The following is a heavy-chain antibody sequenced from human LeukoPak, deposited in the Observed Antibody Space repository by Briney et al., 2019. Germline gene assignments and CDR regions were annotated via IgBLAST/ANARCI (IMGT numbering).Heavy chain of an antibody. CDR2: ISSSGSTI. V-gene: IGHV3-48*04. J-gene: IGHJ3*02. D-gene: IGHD4-17*01. Sequence: GGSLRLSCAASGFTFSSYSMNWVRQAPGKGLEWVSYISSSGSTIYYADSVKGRFTISRDNAKNSLYLQMNSLRAEDTAVYYCARYYGDYDNTFDIWGQGTMVTVSS. CDR1: GFTFSSYS. CDR3: ARYYGDYDNTFDI.